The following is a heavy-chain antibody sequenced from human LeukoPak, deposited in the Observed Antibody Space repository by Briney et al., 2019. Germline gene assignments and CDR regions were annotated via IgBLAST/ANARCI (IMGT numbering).Heavy chain of an antibody. CDR3: ARERIRYYYDSSGYRANWFDP. CDR2: IYYSGST. V-gene: IGHV4-39*07. J-gene: IGHJ5*02. CDR1: GGSISSSSYY. Sequence: SETLSLTCTVSGGSISSSSYYWGWIRQPPGKGLEWIGSIYYSGSTNYNPSLKSRVTISVDTSKNQFSLKLSSVTAADTAVYYCARERIRYYYDSSGYRANWFDPWGQGTLVTVSS. D-gene: IGHD3-22*01.